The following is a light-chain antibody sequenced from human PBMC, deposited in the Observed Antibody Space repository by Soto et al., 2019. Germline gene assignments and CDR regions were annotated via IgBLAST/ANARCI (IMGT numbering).Light chain of an antibody. V-gene: IGKV3D-15*01. CDR1: QSVNIN. CDR2: GAS. J-gene: IGKJ4*01. Sequence: EIVMTQSPVTLSASPGERVTLSCRASQSVNINLAWYQQRPGQAPRVLIYGASNRASGIPDRFSGSGSGTDFALTISSLEPDDCALSYCQQYKDWPPLTFGGGTRVEIK. CDR3: QQYKDWPPLT.